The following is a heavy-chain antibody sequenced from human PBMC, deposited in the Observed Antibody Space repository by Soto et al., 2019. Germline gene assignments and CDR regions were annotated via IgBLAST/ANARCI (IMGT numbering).Heavy chain of an antibody. CDR2: INPSGGST. CDR1: GYTFTSYY. J-gene: IGHJ4*02. D-gene: IGHD3-3*01. Sequence: ASVKVSCKASGYTFTSYYMHWVRQAPGQGLEWMGIINPSGGSTSYAQKFQGRVTMTRDTSTSKVYMELSSLRSEDTAVYYCARDSAIFGVVNANFDYWGQGTLVTVSS. CDR3: ARDSAIFGVVNANFDY. V-gene: IGHV1-46*01.